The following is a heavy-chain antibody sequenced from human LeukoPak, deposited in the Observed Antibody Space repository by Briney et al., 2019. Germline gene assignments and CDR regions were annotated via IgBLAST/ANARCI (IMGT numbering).Heavy chain of an antibody. D-gene: IGHD3-22*01. J-gene: IGHJ3*02. CDR2: ISYDGSNK. CDR3: AKDYDSSGWAAFDI. Sequence: GGSLRLSCAASGFTFTSYEMSWVRQAPGKGLEWVAVISYDGSNKYFADSVKGRFTISRDNSKNTLYLQMNSLRAEDTAVYYCAKDYDSSGWAAFDIWGQGTMVTVSS. V-gene: IGHV3-30*18. CDR1: GFTFTSYE.